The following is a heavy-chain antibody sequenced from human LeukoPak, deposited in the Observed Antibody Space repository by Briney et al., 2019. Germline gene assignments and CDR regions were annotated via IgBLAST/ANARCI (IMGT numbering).Heavy chain of an antibody. V-gene: IGHV3-21*04. Sequence: GGSLRLSCEASGFSFSTYNMNWVRQAPGQRLEWISSVTSSSSYVFYADSVRDRFTISRDNSKNTLYLQMNSLRVEDTAVYFCARGLSLSGYLDAFDIWGQGTMVTVSS. CDR1: GFSFSTYN. CDR2: VTSSSSYV. CDR3: ARGLSLSGYLDAFDI. J-gene: IGHJ3*02. D-gene: IGHD3-22*01.